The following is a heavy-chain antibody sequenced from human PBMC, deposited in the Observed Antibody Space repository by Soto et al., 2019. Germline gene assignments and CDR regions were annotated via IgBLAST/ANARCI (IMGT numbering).Heavy chain of an antibody. CDR3: ARRLSLAGRDGYNSDGMDV. V-gene: IGHV5-51*01. CDR2: IYPGDPDT. CDR1: GYSFTSYW. J-gene: IGHJ6*02. D-gene: IGHD5-12*01. Sequence: AGESLKISCKGSGYSFTSYWIGWVRQMPGKGLEWMGIIYPGDPDTRYSPSFQGQVTISADKSISTAYLQWSSLKASDTAMYYCARRLSLAGRDGYNSDGMDVWGQGTTVTVSS.